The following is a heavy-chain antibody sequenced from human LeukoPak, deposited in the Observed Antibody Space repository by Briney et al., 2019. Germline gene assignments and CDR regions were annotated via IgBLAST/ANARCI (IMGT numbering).Heavy chain of an antibody. J-gene: IGHJ4*02. CDR3: ARDPPRNFDRSGYPSYYFDY. Sequence: PSGTLSLTCAVSGGSISSSNWWSWVRQPPGKGLEWIGEIYHSGSTYYNPSLRSRVTMSLDWSKNHFSLRLNSVTAADTAVYYCARDPPRNFDRSGYPSYYFDYWGQGTLVTVSS. V-gene: IGHV4-4*02. CDR1: GGSISSSNW. CDR2: IYHSGST. D-gene: IGHD3-22*01.